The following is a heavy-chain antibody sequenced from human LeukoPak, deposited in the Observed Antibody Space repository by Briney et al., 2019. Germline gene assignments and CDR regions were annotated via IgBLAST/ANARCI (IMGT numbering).Heavy chain of an antibody. D-gene: IGHD2-15*01. V-gene: IGHV4-34*01. Sequence: PSETLSPTCAAYGGSFSGYYWSWIRQPPGKGLEWIGEINHSGSTNYNPSLKSRVTISVDTSKNQFSLKLSSVTAADTAVYYCARGMGYCSGGSCYEWFDPWGQGTLVTVSS. CDR1: GGSFSGYY. CDR2: INHSGST. J-gene: IGHJ5*02. CDR3: ARGMGYCSGGSCYEWFDP.